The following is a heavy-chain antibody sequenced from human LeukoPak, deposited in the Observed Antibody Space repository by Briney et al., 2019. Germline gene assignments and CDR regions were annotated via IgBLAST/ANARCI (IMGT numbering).Heavy chain of an antibody. D-gene: IGHD6-19*01. J-gene: IGHJ4*02. CDR2: INGDGSRT. Sequence: PGGSLRLSCAASGFTFSTNWMHWVRQAPGKGLVWVSRINGDGSRTTYADSVEGRFTISRDNAKDTLYLQINSLRAEDTAVYYCARGTPTLIAVAGTFDYWDQGTLVTVSS. V-gene: IGHV3-74*01. CDR1: GFTFSTNW. CDR3: ARGTPTLIAVAGTFDY.